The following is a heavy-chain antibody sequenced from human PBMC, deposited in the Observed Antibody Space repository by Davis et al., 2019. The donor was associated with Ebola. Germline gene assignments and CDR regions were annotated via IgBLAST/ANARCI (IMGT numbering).Heavy chain of an antibody. CDR2: IYPGDSDT. CDR3: ARLMYSTSSSDWYFDL. V-gene: IGHV5-51*01. CDR1: GYKFTSNW. D-gene: IGHD6-6*01. J-gene: IGHJ2*01. Sequence: GESLKISCKTSGYKFTSNWIGWVRQMPGKGLEWIGIIYPGDSDTKYSPSFQDQVTISGDKSISAAYLQWSSLKASDTAMYYCARLMYSTSSSDWYFDLWGRGTLVTVSS.